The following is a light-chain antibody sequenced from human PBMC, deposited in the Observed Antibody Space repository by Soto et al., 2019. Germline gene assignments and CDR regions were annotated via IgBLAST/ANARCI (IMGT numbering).Light chain of an antibody. V-gene: IGLV2-14*01. CDR2: DVS. J-gene: IGLJ1*01. Sequence: QSALTQPASVSGSPGQSITISCTGTSSDVGDYNYVSWYQQHPGKVPKLMIYDVSNRPSGVSNRFAGSKSVNTASLTISGLQAEDEADYYCSAYTSSSTLSVFGTGTKLTVL. CDR3: SAYTSSSTLSV. CDR1: SSDVGDYNY.